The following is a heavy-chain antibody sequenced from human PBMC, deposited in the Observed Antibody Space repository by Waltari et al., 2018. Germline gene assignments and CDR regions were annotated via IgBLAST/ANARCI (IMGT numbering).Heavy chain of an antibody. V-gene: IGHV3-30*18. CDR2: ISYDGSNK. CDR3: AKDRRAYYYDSRPYY. D-gene: IGHD3-22*01. J-gene: IGHJ4*02. Sequence: QVQLVESGGGVVQPGRSLRLSCAASGFTFSSYGMHWVRQAPGKGLEWVAVISYDGSNKYYADSVKGRFTSSRDNSKNTLYLQMNSLRAEDTAVYYCAKDRRAYYYDSRPYYWGQGTLVTVSS. CDR1: GFTFSSYG.